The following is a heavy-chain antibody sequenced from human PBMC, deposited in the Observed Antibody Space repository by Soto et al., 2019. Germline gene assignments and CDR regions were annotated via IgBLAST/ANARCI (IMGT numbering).Heavy chain of an antibody. D-gene: IGHD3-22*01. Sequence: RLSCKASGFTFGGYAMSWFRPAPGEGGEWVGFIRSKAYGGTTEYADSVKGRFTISRDNAKNSLYLQMNSLRAEDTAVYYCASHPRDSSGYWYYFDYWGQGTLVTVSS. CDR2: IRSKAYGGTT. CDR3: ASHPRDSSGYWYYFDY. V-gene: IGHV3-49*03. CDR1: GFTFGGYA. J-gene: IGHJ4*02.